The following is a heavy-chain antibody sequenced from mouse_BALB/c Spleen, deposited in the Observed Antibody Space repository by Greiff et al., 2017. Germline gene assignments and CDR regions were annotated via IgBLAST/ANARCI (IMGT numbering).Heavy chain of an antibody. CDR1: GYTFTSYT. J-gene: IGHJ3*01. D-gene: IGHD1-2*01. CDR3: ASGTTATPY. Sequence: QVQLQQSAAELARPGASVKMSCKASGYTFTSYTMHWVKQRPGQGLEWIGYINPSSGYTEYNQKFKDKTTLTADKSSSTAYMQLSSLTSEDSAVYYCASGTTATPYWGQGTLVTVSA. V-gene: IGHV1-4*02. CDR2: INPSSGYT.